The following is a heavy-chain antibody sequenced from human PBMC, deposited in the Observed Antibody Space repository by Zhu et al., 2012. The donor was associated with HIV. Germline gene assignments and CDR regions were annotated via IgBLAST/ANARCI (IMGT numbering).Heavy chain of an antibody. Sequence: QVQLQESGPGLVKPSETLSLTCTVSGGSISSSSYYWGWIRQPPGKGLEWIGSIYYSGSTYYNPSLKSRVTISVDTSKNQFSLKLSSVTAADTAVYYCASEQQLVRSWGWGQGNPGHRLL. CDR3: ASEQQLVRSWG. CDR2: IYYSGST. CDR1: GGSISSSSYY. V-gene: IGHV4-39*01. J-gene: IGHJ4*02. D-gene: IGHD6-13*01.